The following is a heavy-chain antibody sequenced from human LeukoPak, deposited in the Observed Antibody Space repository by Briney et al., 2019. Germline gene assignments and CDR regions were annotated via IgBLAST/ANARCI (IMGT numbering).Heavy chain of an antibody. CDR3: ARSTYYDFWSGYLLDY. CDR2: ISAYNGNT. J-gene: IGHJ4*02. V-gene: IGHV1-18*01. D-gene: IGHD3-3*01. CDR1: GYTFTSYG. Sequence: ASVKVSCKASGYTFTSYGISWVRQAPGQGLEWMGWISAYNGNTNYAQKLQGRVTMTTDTSTSTAYMELRSLRSDDTAVYYCARSTYYDFWSGYLLDYWGQGTLVTVSS.